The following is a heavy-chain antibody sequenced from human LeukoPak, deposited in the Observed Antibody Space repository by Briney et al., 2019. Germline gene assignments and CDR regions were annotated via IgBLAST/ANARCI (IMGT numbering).Heavy chain of an antibody. CDR3: AREATLGGTNYYYMDV. Sequence: PSETLSLTCTVSGGSISSHYWSWIRQPPGKGLEWIGYIYYSGSTNYNPSLKSRVTISVDTSKNQFSLKLSSVTAADTAVYYCAREATLGGTNYYYMDVWGKGTTVTVSS. CDR1: GGSISSHY. V-gene: IGHV4-59*11. D-gene: IGHD1-26*01. J-gene: IGHJ6*03. CDR2: IYYSGST.